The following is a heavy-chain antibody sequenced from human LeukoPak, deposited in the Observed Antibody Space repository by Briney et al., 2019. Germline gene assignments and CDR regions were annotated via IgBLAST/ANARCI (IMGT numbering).Heavy chain of an antibody. CDR1: GFSFDDHA. J-gene: IGHJ6*03. V-gene: IGHV3-43D*03. D-gene: IGHD3-10*01. CDR2: INWDGSLI. CDR3: AKGADGRWFAKLYYYYYMDV. Sequence: GGSLRLSCAASGFSFDDHAMHWVRQAPGKGLEWVSLINWDGSLIYYGDSVRGRFTISRDNSKNSLFLQMHSLRAEDSAFYYCAKGADGRWFAKLYYYYYMDVWGKGTTVTVSS.